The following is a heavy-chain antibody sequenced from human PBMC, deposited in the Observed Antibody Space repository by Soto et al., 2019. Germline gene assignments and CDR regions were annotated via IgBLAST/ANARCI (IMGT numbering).Heavy chain of an antibody. CDR2: IYYSGST. J-gene: IGHJ3*02. Sequence: PSETLSLTCTVSGGSISSSSYYWGWIRQPPGKGLEWIGSIYYSGSTYYNPSLKSRVTISVDTSKKQFSLKLSSVTAADTAVYYCARHIDGYNAFDIWGQGTMVTVSS. CDR3: ARHIDGYNAFDI. CDR1: GGSISSSSYY. D-gene: IGHD5-12*01. V-gene: IGHV4-39*01.